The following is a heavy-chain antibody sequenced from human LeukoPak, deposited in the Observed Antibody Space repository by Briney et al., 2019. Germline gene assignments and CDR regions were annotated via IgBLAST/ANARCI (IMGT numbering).Heavy chain of an antibody. V-gene: IGHV4-39*02. CDR2: IYHSGST. Sequence: SETLSLTCTVYGGSISSSSYYWGWVREPPGKGLEWIGSIYHSGSTYYNPSLQSRVTISVDTSKNHFSLKLSSVTAADTAVYYCVSYYIFWSNAFDIWGQGTMVTVSS. D-gene: IGHD3-3*01. J-gene: IGHJ3*02. CDR3: VSYYIFWSNAFDI. CDR1: GGSISSSSYY.